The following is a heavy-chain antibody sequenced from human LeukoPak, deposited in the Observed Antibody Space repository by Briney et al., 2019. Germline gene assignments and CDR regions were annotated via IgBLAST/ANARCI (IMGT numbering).Heavy chain of an antibody. CDR1: GFSFVDHG. CDR3: VRVSPTSDYGMDV. J-gene: IGHJ6*02. V-gene: IGHV3-9*01. Sequence: GRSLRLSCEASGFSFVDHGMHWVRQAPGKGLQWVSGISWNGGSTGYSDSVKGRFTISRDNAKNSLYLQMNNVRIEDTALYYCVRVSPTSDYGMDVWGHGTTVTVSS. CDR2: ISWNGGST.